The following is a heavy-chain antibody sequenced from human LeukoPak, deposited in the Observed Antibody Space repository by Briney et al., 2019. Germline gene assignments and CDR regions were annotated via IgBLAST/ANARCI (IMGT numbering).Heavy chain of an antibody. J-gene: IGHJ4*01. CDR2: IHSSSSHI. CDR1: GFTFSSYT. CDR3: ARVISSYYNDYPDLYYFDQ. Sequence: PGGSLRLSCVVSGFTFSSYTLTWVRQAPGKGLEWVASIHSSSSHIYYADSVKGRFTISRDNAKNSLFLQMNSLRVDDTAVYFCARVISSYYNDYPDLYYFDQWGRGTLVTVSS. V-gene: IGHV3-21*06. D-gene: IGHD4-11*01.